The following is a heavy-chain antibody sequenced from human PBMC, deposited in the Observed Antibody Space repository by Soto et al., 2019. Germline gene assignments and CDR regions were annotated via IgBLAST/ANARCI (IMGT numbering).Heavy chain of an antibody. CDR3: ARDLAVAGPIRAINWFDP. Sequence: ASVKVSCKASGYTFTSYGISWVRQAPGQGLEWMGWISAYNGNTNYAQKLQGRVTMTTDTSTSRAYMELRSLRSDDTAVYYCARDLAVAGPIRAINWFDPWGQGTLVTVSS. CDR1: GYTFTSYG. V-gene: IGHV1-18*01. J-gene: IGHJ5*02. D-gene: IGHD6-19*01. CDR2: ISAYNGNT.